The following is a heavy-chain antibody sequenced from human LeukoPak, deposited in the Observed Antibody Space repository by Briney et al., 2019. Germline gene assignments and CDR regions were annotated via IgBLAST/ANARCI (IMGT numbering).Heavy chain of an antibody. V-gene: IGHV4-39*07. J-gene: IGHJ4*02. CDR2: IYYSGST. CDR3: AKDDVVVPAALLDY. D-gene: IGHD2-2*02. Sequence: SETLSLTCTVSGGSISSSSYYWGWLRQPPGKGLEWIGSIYYSGSTYHNPSLKSRVTISVDTSKNQFSLELSSVTAADTAVYYCAKDDVVVPAALLDYWGQGTLVTVS. CDR1: GGSISSSSYY.